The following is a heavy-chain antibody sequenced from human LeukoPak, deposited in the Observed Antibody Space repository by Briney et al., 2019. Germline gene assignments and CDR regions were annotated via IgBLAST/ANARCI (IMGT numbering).Heavy chain of an antibody. J-gene: IGHJ4*02. V-gene: IGHV4-61*01. Sequence: SVTLSLTCTVSGGSFVSGSHYWSWIRQPPGKGLEWIGYIYYSGSTTYNPSLKSRVTISVDTSKNQFSLKLSSVTAADTAVYYCARVDYDSSGYNFDYWGQGTLVTVSS. CDR1: GGSFVSGSHY. CDR3: ARVDYDSSGYNFDY. CDR2: IYYSGST. D-gene: IGHD3-22*01.